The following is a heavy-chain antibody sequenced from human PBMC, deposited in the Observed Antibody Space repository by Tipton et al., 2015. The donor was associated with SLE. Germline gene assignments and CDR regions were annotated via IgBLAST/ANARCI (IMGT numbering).Heavy chain of an antibody. V-gene: IGHV4-34*01. CDR2: INHIGST. CDR1: GGSFSGYY. CDR3: ARDDRVVVVPAAMGFLYGMDV. J-gene: IGHJ6*02. D-gene: IGHD2-2*01. Sequence: TLSLTCAVYGGSFSGYYWSWIRQPPGKGLEWIGEINHIGSTNYNPSLKSRVTISVDTSKNQFSLKLSSVTAADTAVYYCARDDRVVVVPAAMGFLYGMDVWGQGTTVTVSS.